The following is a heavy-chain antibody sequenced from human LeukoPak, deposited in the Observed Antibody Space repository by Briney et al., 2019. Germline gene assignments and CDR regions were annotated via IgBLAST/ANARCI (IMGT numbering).Heavy chain of an antibody. CDR1: GFTFSSYA. Sequence: GGSLRLSCAASGFTFSSYAMHWVRQAPGKGLEWVAVISYDGSNKYYADSVKGRFTISRDNSKNTLYLQMNSLRAEDTAVYYCARDISGDYDYWGQGTLVTVSS. CDR3: ARDISGDYDY. V-gene: IGHV3-30-3*01. CDR2: ISYDGSNK. D-gene: IGHD4-17*01. J-gene: IGHJ4*02.